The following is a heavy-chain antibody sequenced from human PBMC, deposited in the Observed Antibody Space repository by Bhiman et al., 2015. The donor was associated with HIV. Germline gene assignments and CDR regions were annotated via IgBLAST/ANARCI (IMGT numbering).Heavy chain of an antibody. CDR1: GFTFSSYA. Sequence: EVQLVESGGALVRPGGSLRLSCAASGFTFSSYAMHWVRQAPGKGLEYVSAISSNGGSTYYANSVKGRFTISRDNSKNTLYLQMNSLRAEDTAVYYCARAVARGQWLANGYIWGQGTMVTVSS. CDR2: ISSNGGST. J-gene: IGHJ3*02. D-gene: IGHD6-19*01. V-gene: IGHV3-64*01. CDR3: ARAVARGQWLANGYI.